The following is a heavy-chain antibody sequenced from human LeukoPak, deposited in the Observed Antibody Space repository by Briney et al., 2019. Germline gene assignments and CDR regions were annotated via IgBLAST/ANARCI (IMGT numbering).Heavy chain of an antibody. CDR2: IKKDGSEK. CDR3: ARDSSPIFY. J-gene: IGHJ4*02. D-gene: IGHD6-6*01. Sequence: GGSLRLSYAASGFTFSNYWMTWVRQAPGKGLEWLANIKKDGSEKFYVDSVKGRFTISRDNAKNSLYLQMNSLRAEDTAVYYCARDSSPIFYWGQGTLVTVSS. V-gene: IGHV3-7*01. CDR1: GFTFSNYW.